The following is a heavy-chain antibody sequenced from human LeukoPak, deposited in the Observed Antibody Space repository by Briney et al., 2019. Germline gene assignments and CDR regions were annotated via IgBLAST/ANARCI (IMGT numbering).Heavy chain of an antibody. CDR1: GFTFSSYA. V-gene: IGHV3-30-3*01. D-gene: IGHD5-12*01. J-gene: IGHJ4*02. CDR3: ARGPGMYSGNDYDFDY. Sequence: GGSLRLSCAASGFTFSSYAMHCVRQAPGKGLEWVALIAYDGSNKYYADSVKGRFTISRDNSKNTLCLQINSLRPEDTAVYYCARGPGMYSGNDYDFDYWGQGTLVTVSS. CDR2: IAYDGSNK.